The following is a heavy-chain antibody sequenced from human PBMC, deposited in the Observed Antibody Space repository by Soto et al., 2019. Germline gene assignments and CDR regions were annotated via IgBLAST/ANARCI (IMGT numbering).Heavy chain of an antibody. CDR3: ARDGRWRYGYPSDFSDGLDV. D-gene: IGHD3-16*02. Sequence: QVQLQESGPGLVKASETLSLTCTVSGASVSSGNHYWAWIRQPPGKGLAWIGYIYYSGTTNYNPSLKSRVTMSVDTSTNPFSLKMDSVTAADTAVYYCARDGRWRYGYPSDFSDGLDVWGLGTTVTVSS. J-gene: IGHJ6*02. V-gene: IGHV4-61*01. CDR2: IYYSGTT. CDR1: GASVSSGNHY.